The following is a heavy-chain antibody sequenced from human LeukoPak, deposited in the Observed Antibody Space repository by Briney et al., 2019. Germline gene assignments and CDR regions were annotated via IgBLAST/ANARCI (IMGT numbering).Heavy chain of an antibody. CDR3: ARAPFGSNSGGGYFDY. CDR2: ISGSGGST. V-gene: IGHV3-23*01. J-gene: IGHJ4*02. CDR1: GVTFSSNA. D-gene: IGHD4-23*01. Sequence: PRASLRLSWEDSGVTFSSNALSWLRQAQEKGLEWVSAISGSGGSTYYADSVKGRFTISRDNSKNTLYLQMNSLRAEDTAVYYCARAPFGSNSGGGYFDYWGQGTLVTVSS.